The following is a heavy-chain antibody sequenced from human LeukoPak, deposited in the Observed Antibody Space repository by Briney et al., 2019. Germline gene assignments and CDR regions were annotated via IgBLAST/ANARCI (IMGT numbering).Heavy chain of an antibody. D-gene: IGHD5-18*01. CDR1: GFTFSSYW. V-gene: IGHV3-74*01. CDR3: ARDSDGYSYGYGVDY. J-gene: IGHJ4*02. CDR2: INTDGSST. Sequence: GGSLRLSCAASGFTFSSYWMHWVRQAPGKGLVWVSRINTDGSSTSYADSVKGRFTISRDNAKNTLYLQMNSLRAEDTAVYYCARDSDGYSYGYGVDYWGQGTLVTVSS.